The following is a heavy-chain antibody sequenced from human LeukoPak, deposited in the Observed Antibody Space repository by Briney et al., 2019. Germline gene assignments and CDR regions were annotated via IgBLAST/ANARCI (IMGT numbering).Heavy chain of an antibody. D-gene: IGHD6-13*01. CDR3: TGSGYSSSWYPSHFDY. CDR2: ISSSSSYI. Sequence: GGSLRLSCAASGFTFSSYSMNWVRQAPGKGLEWVSSISSSSSYIYYADSVKGRFTISRDNAKNSLYLQMNSLRAEDMAVYYCTGSGYSSSWYPSHFDYWGQGTLVTVSS. CDR1: GFTFSSYS. V-gene: IGHV3-21*01. J-gene: IGHJ4*02.